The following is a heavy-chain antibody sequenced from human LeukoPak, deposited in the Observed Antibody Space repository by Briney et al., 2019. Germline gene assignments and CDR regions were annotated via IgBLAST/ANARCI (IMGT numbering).Heavy chain of an antibody. V-gene: IGHV1-69*06. CDR2: IIPIFGTV. CDR1: GDTRTTYA. Sequence: SVKVSCKGSGDTRTTYAINWVRQAPGQGLVWMGRIIPIFGTVNLAQKFQGRVTITADRATSTGYMELRSLRSDGTGIYYCARGPVGRRDYFEDWDQGTLITVSS. D-gene: IGHD1-26*01. CDR3: ARGPVGRRDYFED. J-gene: IGHJ4*02.